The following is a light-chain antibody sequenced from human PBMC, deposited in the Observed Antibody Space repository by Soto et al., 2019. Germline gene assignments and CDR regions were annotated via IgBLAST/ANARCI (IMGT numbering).Light chain of an antibody. CDR1: QNVATN. CDR2: GSS. J-gene: IGKJ4*01. CDR3: QQYYHWGLS. Sequence: VMTQSPANLSVSPGEGVTVFCRASQNVATNIAWYQVKPAQAPRLLIYGSSTRATDIPATFSGSGSGTHFSLTISSLQYEDSAGYYCQQYYHWGLSFGGGTKVEI. V-gene: IGKV3D-15*01.